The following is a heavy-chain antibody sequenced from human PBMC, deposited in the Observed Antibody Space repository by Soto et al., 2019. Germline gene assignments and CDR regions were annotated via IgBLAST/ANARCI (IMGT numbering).Heavy chain of an antibody. J-gene: IGHJ3*02. V-gene: IGHV3-53*01. CDR1: GFIVSNNY. D-gene: IGHD6-19*01. Sequence: GGSLRLSCVASGFIVSNNYMSWVRQAPGKGLEWVSVFYSGGITHYAYFVKGRFTISRDNSKNTLYLQMSSLTAEDTAVYYCARDLIAVSGTGDWGAFDIWGQGTMVTVSS. CDR3: ARDLIAVSGTGDWGAFDI. CDR2: FYSGGIT.